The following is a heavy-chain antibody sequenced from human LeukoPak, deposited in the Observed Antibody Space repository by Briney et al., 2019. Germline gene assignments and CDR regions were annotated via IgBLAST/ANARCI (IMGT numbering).Heavy chain of an antibody. J-gene: IGHJ6*03. CDR3: ARQSRDGYNYYYYYMDV. D-gene: IGHD5-24*01. CDR1: GGSIRTYN. Sequence: KPSETLSLTCTVSGGSIRTYNWSWIRQPPGKGLEWIGYIYTSGSANYNPSLKSRVTISVDTSKNQFSLEVTSVTAADTAVYYCARQSRDGYNYYYYYMDVWGKGTTVTVSS. V-gene: IGHV4-4*09. CDR2: IYTSGSA.